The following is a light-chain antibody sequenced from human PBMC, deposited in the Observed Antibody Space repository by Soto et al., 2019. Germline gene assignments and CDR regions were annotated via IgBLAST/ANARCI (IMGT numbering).Light chain of an antibody. CDR2: DTS. CDR3: QQYVHWPPGT. Sequence: IVMTQSPATLSVSPGERATLSCRASRGISSNLAWYQQKPGQAPRLLIYDTSTRAPGIAARFSGSGSGTEFTLTISSLQSEDVAVYYCQQYVHWPPGTFGQGTTVEIK. V-gene: IGKV3-15*01. J-gene: IGKJ1*01. CDR1: RGISSN.